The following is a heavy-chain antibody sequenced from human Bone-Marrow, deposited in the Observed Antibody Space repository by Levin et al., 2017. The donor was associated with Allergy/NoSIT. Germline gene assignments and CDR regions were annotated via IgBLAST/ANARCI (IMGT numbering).Heavy chain of an antibody. CDR3: ARGTATGIDYFDC. D-gene: IGHD2-15*01. CDR2: IKQDGSEK. CDR1: GFTFGLYW. V-gene: IGHV3-7*04. J-gene: IGHJ4*02. Sequence: QSGGSLRLSCAASGFTFGLYWMTWVRQAPGKGLEWMANIKQDGSEKYYVDSVKGRFTISRDNAKNSLYLQMNSLRAEDTAVYYCARGTATGIDYFDCWGQGTLVTVSS.